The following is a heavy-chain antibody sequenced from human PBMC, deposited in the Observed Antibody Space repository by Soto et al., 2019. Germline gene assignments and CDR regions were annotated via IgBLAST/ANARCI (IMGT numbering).Heavy chain of an antibody. CDR3: ARTPAPIAVAGYFDY. D-gene: IGHD6-19*01. CDR2: INHSGST. V-gene: IGHV4-34*01. CDR1: GGSFSVYY. Sequence: SDTLSLTCAVYGGSFSVYYWSWIRQPPGKGLEWIGEINHSGSTNYNPSLKSRVTISVDTSKNQFSLKLSSVTAADTAVYYCARTPAPIAVAGYFDYWGQGTLVTVSS. J-gene: IGHJ4*02.